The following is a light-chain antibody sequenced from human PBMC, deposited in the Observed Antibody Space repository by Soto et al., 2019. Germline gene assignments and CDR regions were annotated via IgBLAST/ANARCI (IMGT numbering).Light chain of an antibody. CDR3: QQYNSYPWT. CDR1: QSLNTW. Sequence: IQMTQSPSTLSASVGDRVTFTCRASQSLNTWLAWYQQKPGKAPTLLIYKASTLEVGVPSRFSGSGSGTEITLTIRTLQPSEFATYYCQQYNSYPWTFGQGTEV. J-gene: IGKJ1*01. V-gene: IGKV1-5*03. CDR2: KAS.